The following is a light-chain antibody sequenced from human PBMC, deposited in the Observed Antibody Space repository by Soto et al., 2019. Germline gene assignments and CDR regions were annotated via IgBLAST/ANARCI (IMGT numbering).Light chain of an antibody. CDR3: QQYDTYSMT. Sequence: DIQMTQSPSSLSASIGDRVTITCQASQNITNNLSWYQQKPGKAPNLLIYHASKLAKGVPSRFSGSGSGTEFTLTISSLQPDDFATYYCQQYDTYSMTFGQGTKV. J-gene: IGKJ1*01. CDR2: HAS. CDR1: QNITNN. V-gene: IGKV1-33*01.